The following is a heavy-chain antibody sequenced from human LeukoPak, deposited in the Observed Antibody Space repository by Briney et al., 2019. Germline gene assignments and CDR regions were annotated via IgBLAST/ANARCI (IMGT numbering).Heavy chain of an antibody. CDR2: INTNTGNP. V-gene: IGHV7-4-1*02. J-gene: IGHJ6*03. CDR1: GYTFTSYA. D-gene: IGHD4-17*01. Sequence: ASVKVSCKASGYTFTSYAMNWVRQAPGQGLEWMGWINTNTGNPKYAQGFTGRFVFSLDTSVSTAYLQISSLKAEDTAVYYCARVRGGDGDYFSISNYYYYYYMDVWGKGTTVTVSS. CDR3: ARVRGGDGDYFSISNYYYYYYMDV.